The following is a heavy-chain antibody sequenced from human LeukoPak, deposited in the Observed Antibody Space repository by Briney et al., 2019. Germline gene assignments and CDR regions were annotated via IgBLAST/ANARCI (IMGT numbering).Heavy chain of an antibody. J-gene: IGHJ5*02. CDR1: GFTFSTYS. Sequence: GGSLRLSCAASGFTFSTYSFRWVRQAPGKGLEWVSGITAAGGDTYYADSVRGRFTISRDNSRNTVSLQMNSLRVDDTATYYCAKDVRRCNGACTWGQGTMVTVSS. V-gene: IGHV3-23*01. D-gene: IGHD2-8*01. CDR2: ITAAGGDT. CDR3: AKDVRRCNGACT.